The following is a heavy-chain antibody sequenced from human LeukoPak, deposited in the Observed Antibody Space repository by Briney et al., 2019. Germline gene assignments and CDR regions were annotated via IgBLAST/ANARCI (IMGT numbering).Heavy chain of an antibody. CDR2: ISYDGSNK. D-gene: IGHD6-13*01. CDR1: GFTFSSYA. CDR3: ARDHVIAAAGTFDY. Sequence: PGGSLRLSCAASGFTFSSYAMHWVRQAPAKGLEWVAVISYDGSNKYYADSVKGRFTISRDNSKNTLYLQMNSLRAEDTAVYYCARDHVIAAAGTFDYWGQGTLVTVSS. V-gene: IGHV3-30-3*01. J-gene: IGHJ4*02.